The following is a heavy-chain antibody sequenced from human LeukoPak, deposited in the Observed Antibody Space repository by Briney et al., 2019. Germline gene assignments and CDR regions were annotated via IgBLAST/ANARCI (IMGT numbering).Heavy chain of an antibody. J-gene: IGHJ3*02. Sequence: XIXXXXSTYYNPALNSRVTISVDRSKNQFSLKLSSVTAADTAMYYCARSPYYHDSSGYSRSYAFDIWGQGTMVTGSS. D-gene: IGHD3-22*01. CDR2: IXXXXST. V-gene: IGHV4-30-2*01. CDR3: ARSPYYHDSSGYSRSYAFDI.